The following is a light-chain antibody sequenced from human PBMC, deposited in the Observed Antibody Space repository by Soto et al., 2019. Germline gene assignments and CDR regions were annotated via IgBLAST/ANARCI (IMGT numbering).Light chain of an antibody. CDR1: SSDVGGYNY. Sequence: QSALTQPPSASGSPGQSVTISCTGTSSDVGGYNYVSWYQQHPGKAPKLMIYEVSKRPSGVPDRFSGSKSGNTASLTVSGLHAEDEADYYCSSYAGSNILFGGGTQLTVL. CDR3: SSYAGSNIL. CDR2: EVS. V-gene: IGLV2-8*01. J-gene: IGLJ2*01.